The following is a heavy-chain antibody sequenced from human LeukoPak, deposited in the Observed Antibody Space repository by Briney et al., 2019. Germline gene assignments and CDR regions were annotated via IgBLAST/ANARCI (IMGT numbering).Heavy chain of an antibody. CDR1: VYTFTSYG. V-gene: IGHV1-18*01. D-gene: IGHD3-16*01. J-gene: IGHJ4*02. CDR2: ISAYNGNT. Sequence: ASVKVSCKASVYTFTSYGISWVRQAPGQGLERVGWISAYNGNTNYAQKLQGRVTMTTDTSTSTAYMELRSLRSDDTAVYYCARGAPVNSRGNFDYWGQGTLVTVSS. CDR3: ARGAPVNSRGNFDY.